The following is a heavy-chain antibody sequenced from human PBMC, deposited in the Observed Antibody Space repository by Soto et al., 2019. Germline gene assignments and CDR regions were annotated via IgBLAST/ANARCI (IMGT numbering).Heavy chain of an antibody. D-gene: IGHD4-17*01. V-gene: IGHV3-30-3*01. CDR3: ARSQMTTVTATDY. CDR1: GFTFSNYA. J-gene: IGHJ4*02. CDR2: IPYDGSSK. Sequence: QVQVVESGGGVVQPGRSLRLSCAASGFTFSNYAMHWVRQAPGKGLEWVALIPYDGSSKYYADSVKGRFTISRDNSKNTLDLQMNSLRAEDTAVYYCARSQMTTVTATDYWGQGTLVTVSS.